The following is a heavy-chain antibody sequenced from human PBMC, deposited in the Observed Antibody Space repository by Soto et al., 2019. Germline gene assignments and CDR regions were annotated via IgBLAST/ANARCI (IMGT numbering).Heavy chain of an antibody. D-gene: IGHD3-9*01. CDR1: GFSLSTSGMG. V-gene: IGHV2-5*02. CDR3: ARRYYDTLTGLPYYFDP. Sequence: SGPTLVNPTQTLTLTCTFSGFSLSTSGMGVGWIRQPPGKALEWLALIYWDDDRRHSPSLKSRLTITKDTSKNQVVLTMTNMDPVDTATYYCARRYYDTLTGLPYYFDPWGPGTLVTVSS. CDR2: IYWDDDR. J-gene: IGHJ4*02.